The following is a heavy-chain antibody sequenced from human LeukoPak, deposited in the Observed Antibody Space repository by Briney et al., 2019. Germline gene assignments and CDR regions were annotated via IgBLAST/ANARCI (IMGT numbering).Heavy chain of an antibody. CDR2: IYYSGST. J-gene: IGHJ4*02. Sequence: PSETLSLTCTVSGGSISSYYWSWIRQPPGKGLEWIGYIYYSGSTNYNPSLKSRVTISVDTSKNQFSLKLSSVTAADTAVYYCARWAVFYFDYWGQGTLVTVSS. CDR3: ARWAVFYFDY. D-gene: IGHD3-16*01. CDR1: GGSISSYY. V-gene: IGHV4-59*01.